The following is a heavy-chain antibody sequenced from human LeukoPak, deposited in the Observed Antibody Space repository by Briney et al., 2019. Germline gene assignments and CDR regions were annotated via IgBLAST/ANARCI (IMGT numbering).Heavy chain of an antibody. V-gene: IGHV3-23*01. CDR3: AKEPQAVAGRVVYFQH. CDR2: ISGSGGST. J-gene: IGHJ1*01. Sequence: GGSLRLSCAASGFTFSSYAMSWVRQAPGKGLEWVSAISGSGGSTYYADSVKGRFTISRDNSKNTLYLQMNSLRAEDTAVYYCAKEPQAVAGRVVYFQHWGQGTLVTVSS. D-gene: IGHD6-19*01. CDR1: GFTFSSYA.